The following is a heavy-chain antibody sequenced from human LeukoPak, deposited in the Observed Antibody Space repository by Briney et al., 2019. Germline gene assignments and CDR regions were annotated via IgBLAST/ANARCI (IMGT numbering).Heavy chain of an antibody. D-gene: IGHD3-3*01. CDR1: GGTFSSYA. Sequence: ASVKVSCKASGGTFSSYAISWVRQAPGQGLEWMGRIIPIFGIANYAQKFQGRVTITADKSTSTAYMELSSLRSEDTAAYYCARTPGGSGYYTGYWGQGTLVTVSS. V-gene: IGHV1-69*04. J-gene: IGHJ4*02. CDR3: ARTPGGSGYYTGY. CDR2: IIPIFGIA.